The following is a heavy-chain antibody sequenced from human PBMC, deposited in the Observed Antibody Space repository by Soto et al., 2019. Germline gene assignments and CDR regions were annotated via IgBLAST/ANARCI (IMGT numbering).Heavy chain of an antibody. CDR2: LSCAGDT. V-gene: IGHV3-13*01. Sequence: EVQLVESGGGLVQPGGSLRLSCAASGFTLSTYDMHWVRQATGKGLEWVAALSCAGDTYYSGSVKGRFTVSRESAKNCLSLQKTSRPAGDTAVYYCGKGPHPASGYYYIDVWGKGTTVTVSS. D-gene: IGHD3-10*01. CDR1: GFTLSTYD. CDR3: GKGPHPASGYYYIDV. J-gene: IGHJ6*03.